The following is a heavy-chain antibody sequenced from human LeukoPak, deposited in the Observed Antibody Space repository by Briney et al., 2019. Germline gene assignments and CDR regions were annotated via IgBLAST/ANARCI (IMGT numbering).Heavy chain of an antibody. V-gene: IGHV3-7*01. CDR3: AREWQGGIAAAGTRIEGDY. D-gene: IGHD6-13*01. Sequence: GGSLRLSSAVSGFSVSGYWMTWVRQAPGKGLEWVANIKQDGSEKNYVDSVKGRFTISRDNAENSLFLQMNSLRAEDTAVYYCAREWQGGIAAAGTRIEGDYWGQGTLVAVSS. CDR1: GFSVSGYW. J-gene: IGHJ4*02. CDR2: IKQDGSEK.